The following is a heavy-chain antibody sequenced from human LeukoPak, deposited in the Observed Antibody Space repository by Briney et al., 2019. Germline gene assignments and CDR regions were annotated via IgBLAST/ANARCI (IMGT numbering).Heavy chain of an antibody. CDR3: ARRYMRVVPAAIREGDAFDI. CDR1: GYSISSGYY. J-gene: IGHJ3*02. D-gene: IGHD2-2*02. V-gene: IGHV4-38-2*01. CDR2: IYRSGST. Sequence: PSETLSLTCAVSGYSISSGYYWGWIRQPPGKGLEWIGSIYRSGSTYYNPSLKSRVTISVDTSKNQFSLKLSSVTAADTAVYYCARRYMRVVPAAIREGDAFDIWGQGTMVTVSS.